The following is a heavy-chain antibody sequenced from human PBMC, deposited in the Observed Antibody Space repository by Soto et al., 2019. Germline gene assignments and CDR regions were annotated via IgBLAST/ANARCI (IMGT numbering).Heavy chain of an antibody. CDR2: IWYDGSIK. J-gene: IGHJ3*01. V-gene: IGHV3-33*01. D-gene: IGHD3-3*02. Sequence: QVQLVESGGGVVQPGRSLRLSCAASGFTFSNYGMHWVRQAPGKGLEWVTVIWYDGSIKDYADSVKGRFTISRDNSKNTLERQINSLRGEDTAGYYCARDCHFGCEAALGSFYVWGLGTMVTVSS. CDR1: GFTFSNYG. CDR3: ARDCHFGCEAALGSFYV.